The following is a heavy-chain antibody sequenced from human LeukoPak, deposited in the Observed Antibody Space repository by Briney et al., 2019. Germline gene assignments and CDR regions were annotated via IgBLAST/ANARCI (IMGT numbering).Heavy chain of an antibody. V-gene: IGHV4-59*01. CDR2: IYYSGST. Sequence: PSETLSLTCTVSGGSISSYYWSWIRQPRGKGLEWIGYIYYSGSTNYNPSLKSRVTISVDTSKNQFSLKLSSVTAADTAVYYCAGSIAARSPSRFDPWGQGTLVTVSS. J-gene: IGHJ5*02. D-gene: IGHD6-6*01. CDR3: AGSIAARSPSRFDP. CDR1: GGSISSYY.